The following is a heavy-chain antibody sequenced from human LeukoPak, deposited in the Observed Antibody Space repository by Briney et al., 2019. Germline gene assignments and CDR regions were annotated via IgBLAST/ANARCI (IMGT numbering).Heavy chain of an antibody. CDR1: GFTFSDYF. J-gene: IGHJ4*02. CDR2: ITNNGRKT. CDR3: ARAGMDGRGYYQGFDY. Sequence: GGSLRLSCAASGFTFSDYFMGWVRQAPGKGLEWVSYITNNGRKTYYADSMKGRFTISRDNAKNSLFLQMNSLRAEDTALYYCARAGMDGRGYYQGFDYWGQGTLVTVSS. V-gene: IGHV3-11*04. D-gene: IGHD3-22*01.